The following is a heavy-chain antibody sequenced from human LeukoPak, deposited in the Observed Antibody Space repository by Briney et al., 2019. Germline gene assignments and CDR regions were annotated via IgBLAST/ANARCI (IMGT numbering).Heavy chain of an antibody. J-gene: IGHJ4*02. CDR1: GGTFSSYA. CDR2: IIPIFGTA. V-gene: IGHV1-69*01. Sequence: SVKVSCKASGGTFSSYAISWVRQAPGQGLEWMGGIIPIFGTANYAQKFQGRVTITADESTSTAYMELSSLRSEDTAVYYCARGGLEVRGVPLGYWGQGTLVTVSS. D-gene: IGHD3-10*01. CDR3: ARGGLEVRGVPLGY.